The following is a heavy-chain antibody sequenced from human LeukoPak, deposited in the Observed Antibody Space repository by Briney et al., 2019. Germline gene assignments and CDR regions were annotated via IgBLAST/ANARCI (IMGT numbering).Heavy chain of an antibody. Sequence: PSETLSLTCAVYGGSFSGYYWSWIRQPPGKGLEWFGEINHSGSTNYNPSLKSRVTISVDTSKNQFSLKLSSMTAADTAVYYCAREDDAYYYYGMDVWGQGTTVTVSS. CDR2: INHSGST. CDR3: AREDDAYYYYGMDV. D-gene: IGHD2-15*01. V-gene: IGHV4-34*01. J-gene: IGHJ6*02. CDR1: GGSFSGYY.